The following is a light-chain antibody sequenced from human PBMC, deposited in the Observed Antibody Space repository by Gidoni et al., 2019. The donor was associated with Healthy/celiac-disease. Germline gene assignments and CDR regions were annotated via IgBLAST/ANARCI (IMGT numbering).Light chain of an antibody. CDR1: SSDVGSYNL. J-gene: IGLJ2*01. V-gene: IGLV2-23*01. Sequence: QSALTQPASQSGSPGQSITTSCTGTSSDVGSYNLVSWYQKHPGKAPNLMTHEGSKRPSGVSNRFSGSKSGNTASLTISGLQAGEEADYYCCSYAGSRIVVFGGGTKRTVL. CDR3: CSYAGSRIVV. CDR2: EGS.